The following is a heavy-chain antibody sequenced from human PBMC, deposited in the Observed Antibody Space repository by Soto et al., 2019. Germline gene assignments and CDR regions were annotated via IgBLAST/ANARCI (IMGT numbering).Heavy chain of an antibody. CDR1: GFTFSSYS. D-gene: IGHD6-13*01. Sequence: GGSLRLSCAASGFTFSSYSMNWVRQAPGKGLEWVSSISSSSSYIYYADSVKGRFTISRDNAKNSLYLQMNSLRAEDTAVYYCARDPRVSSSWYLSYYYYMDVWGKGTTVTVSS. J-gene: IGHJ6*03. CDR3: ARDPRVSSSWYLSYYYYMDV. V-gene: IGHV3-21*01. CDR2: ISSSSSYI.